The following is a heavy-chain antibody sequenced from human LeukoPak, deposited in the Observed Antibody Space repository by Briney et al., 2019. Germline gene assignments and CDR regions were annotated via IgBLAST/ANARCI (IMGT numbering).Heavy chain of an antibody. J-gene: IGHJ6*02. CDR1: GDTVSGNSVG. CDR3: ASSNYYVMDV. Sequence: SQTLSLTCAISGDTVSGNSVGWHWNRQSPSRGLEWLGRTYYRTKWYNCFTGSVKSPITILPDTSKNQFSLLLNRVSPEDTVVYYCASSNYYVMDVWGQGTTVTVSS. V-gene: IGHV6-1*01. D-gene: IGHD4-11*01. CDR2: TYYRTKWYN.